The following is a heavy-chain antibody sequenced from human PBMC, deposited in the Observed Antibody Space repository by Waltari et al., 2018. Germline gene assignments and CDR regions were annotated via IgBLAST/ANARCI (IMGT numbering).Heavy chain of an antibody. CDR2: IVVGRCNT. Sequence: QMQLVQSGPEVKTPGPSVKVSCKPPGFTFTRSAVQWVLPPPGQRLEWIGWIVVGRCNTNYAKKFQERVTITRDMSTSTAYMELSSLRSEDTAVYYCAADAFGGGYCTSTSCSPNDTDYWGQGTLVTVSS. J-gene: IGHJ4*02. V-gene: IGHV1-58*01. CDR1: GFTFTRSA. CDR3: AADAFGGGYCTSTSCSPNDTDY. D-gene: IGHD2-2*01.